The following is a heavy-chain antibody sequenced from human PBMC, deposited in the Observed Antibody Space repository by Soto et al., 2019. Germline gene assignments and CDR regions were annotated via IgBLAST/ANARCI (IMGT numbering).Heavy chain of an antibody. CDR2: IMPVFRRP. J-gene: IGHJ6*02. Sequence: QVQLVQSGAEGKKPGSSVKVSCKASGGTFRTSAISWVRQAPGQGLEWVGGIMPVFRRPKYAQNFQDRVTITADESTSTAYMELNSLRSDDTAVYYCARDKDRLQLGGNYYFILDVWGQGTAVTVSS. D-gene: IGHD1-1*01. CDR3: ARDKDRLQLGGNYYFILDV. CDR1: GGTFRTSA. V-gene: IGHV1-69*12.